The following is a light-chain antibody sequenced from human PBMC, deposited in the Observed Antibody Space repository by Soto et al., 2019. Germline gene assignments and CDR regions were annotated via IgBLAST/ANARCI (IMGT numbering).Light chain of an antibody. J-gene: IGLJ1*01. V-gene: IGLV1-44*01. Sequence: QSVLTQPPSASGTPGRRVTISCSGSSSNIGSNTVNWYQQLPGTAPKLLIYSNNQRPSGVPDRFSGSKSGTSASLAISGLQSEDEADYYCAAWDDSLNGYVFGTGTNLTVL. CDR3: AAWDDSLNGYV. CDR1: SSNIGSNT. CDR2: SNN.